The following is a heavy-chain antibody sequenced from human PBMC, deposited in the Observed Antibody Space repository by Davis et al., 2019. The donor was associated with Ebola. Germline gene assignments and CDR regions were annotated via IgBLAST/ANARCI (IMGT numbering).Heavy chain of an antibody. J-gene: IGHJ3*02. CDR2: IRSNAYGGTT. D-gene: IGHD3-3*01. V-gene: IGHV3-49*03. CDR1: GFTFGAYA. CDR3: TREGRITIFGVVTETDAFDI. Sequence: GGSLRLSCTASGFTFGAYAMSWFRQAPGKGLEWVGFIRSNAYGGTTEYAASVKGRFTISRDDSKSIAYLQMNSLKTEDTAVYYCTREGRITIFGVVTETDAFDIWGQGTMVTVSS.